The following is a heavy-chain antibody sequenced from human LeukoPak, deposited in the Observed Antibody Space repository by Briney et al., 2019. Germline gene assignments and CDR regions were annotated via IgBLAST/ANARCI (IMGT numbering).Heavy chain of an antibody. Sequence: PGGSLRLSCAASGFTFSTYGMHWVRQAPGKGLEWVAFLRYDGSNKYHAESVKGRFTISRDNSKNTLYLQMNSLRAEDTALYYCAKDQGRIQLYLLPYFDYWGQGTLVTVSS. CDR2: LRYDGSNK. CDR1: GFTFSTYG. CDR3: AKDQGRIQLYLLPYFDY. J-gene: IGHJ4*02. V-gene: IGHV3-30*02. D-gene: IGHD5-18*01.